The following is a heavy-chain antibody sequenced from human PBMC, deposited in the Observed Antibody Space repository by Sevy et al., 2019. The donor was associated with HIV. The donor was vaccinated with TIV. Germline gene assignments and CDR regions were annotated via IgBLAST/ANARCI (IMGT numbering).Heavy chain of an antibody. Sequence: GGSLRLSCAASGFSVSSSYVTWVRQAPGKGLEWVSVISTDGSPYYADSVKGRFTISRDSSKNTLSLQMNSLRGEDTAVYYCARASRVTLILIVRIGWHFDLWGRGTLVTVSS. J-gene: IGHJ2*01. D-gene: IGHD3-22*01. CDR2: ISTDGSP. V-gene: IGHV3-53*01. CDR3: ARASRVTLILIVRIGWHFDL. CDR1: GFSVSSSY.